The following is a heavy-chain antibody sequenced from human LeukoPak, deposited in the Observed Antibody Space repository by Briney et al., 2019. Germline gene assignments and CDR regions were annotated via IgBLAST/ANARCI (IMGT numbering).Heavy chain of an antibody. CDR1: GFTFSSYG. Sequence: TGGSLRLSCAASGFTFSSYGMHWVRHAPGKGLVWISRINSDGSSTNYADSVKGRFTISRDNAKNSLYLQMNSLRAEDTAVFYCATNDYGASDYWGQGTLVTVSS. J-gene: IGHJ4*02. D-gene: IGHD4-17*01. CDR2: INSDGSST. V-gene: IGHV3-74*01. CDR3: ATNDYGASDY.